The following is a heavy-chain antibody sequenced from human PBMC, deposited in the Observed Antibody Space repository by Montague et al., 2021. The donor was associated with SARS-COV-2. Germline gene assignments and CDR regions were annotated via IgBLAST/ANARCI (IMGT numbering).Heavy chain of an antibody. V-gene: IGHV4-61*02. D-gene: IGHD1-26*01. CDR2: IYPSGST. CDR1: GGSISSGSYY. Sequence: TLSLTCTVSGGSISSGSYYWSWIRQPAGKGLEWIGLIYPSGSTNYNPSLKSRVTISVDTSKNQFSLELSSVTAADTAVYYCASVSWVRCSFDIWGRGTLVTVSS. J-gene: IGHJ3*02. CDR3: ASVSWVRCSFDI.